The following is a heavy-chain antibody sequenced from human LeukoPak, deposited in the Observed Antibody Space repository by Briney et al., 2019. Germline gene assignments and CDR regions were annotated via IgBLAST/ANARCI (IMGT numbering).Heavy chain of an antibody. V-gene: IGHV3-23*01. J-gene: IGHJ6*04. Sequence: GGTLRLSCAASGFTFSSYGMSWVRQAPGKGLEWVSAISGSGGSTYYADSVKGRFTISRDNAKNSLYLQMNSLRAEDTAVYYCAELGITMIGGVWGKGTTVTISS. D-gene: IGHD3-10*02. CDR3: AELGITMIGGV. CDR2: ISGSGGST. CDR1: GFTFSSYG.